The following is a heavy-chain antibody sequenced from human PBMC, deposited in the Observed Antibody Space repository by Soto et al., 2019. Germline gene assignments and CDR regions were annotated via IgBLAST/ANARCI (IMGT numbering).Heavy chain of an antibody. V-gene: IGHV1-18*01. D-gene: IGHD5-18*01. CDR3: ARDFHTSMADDALDI. CDR2: ISAYNGNT. J-gene: IGHJ3*02. CDR1: GYTFTSYG. Sequence: QVQLVQSGAEVKKPGASVKVSCKASGYTFTSYGISWVRQAPGQGLEWMGWISAYNGNTNYAQKLQGRVTMTTDTSTSTAYMVLRRLRSEDTAVYYCARDFHTSMADDALDIWGQGTMVTVSS.